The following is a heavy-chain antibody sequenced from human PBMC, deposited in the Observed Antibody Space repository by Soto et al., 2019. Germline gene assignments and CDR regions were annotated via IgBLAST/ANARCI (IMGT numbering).Heavy chain of an antibody. CDR3: ARILRTRPYYYGMDV. D-gene: IGHD2-15*01. J-gene: IGHJ6*02. CDR2: IYPGDSHT. Sequence: GECLKMSGNGSGYSCTTYCIALVRQMPGKGLDWMGIIYPGDSHTKCSPSFQGQVTMSADKSFNTAYLQWSSLKASDTAMYYCARILRTRPYYYGMDVWGQGTTVTVSS. CDR1: GYSCTTYC. V-gene: IGHV5-51*01.